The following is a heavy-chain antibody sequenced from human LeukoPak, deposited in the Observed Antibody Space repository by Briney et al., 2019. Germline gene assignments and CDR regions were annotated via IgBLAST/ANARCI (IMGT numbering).Heavy chain of an antibody. CDR3: ARRRRDSSGYYYFRTHLYFDY. D-gene: IGHD3-22*01. Sequence: GGSLRLSCAASGFTFSSYGMHWVRQAPGKGLEWVAFIRHDGSNKYYADSVKGRFTISRDNSKNTLYLQMSSLRAGDTAVYYCARRRRDSSGYYYFRTHLYFDYWGQGTLVTVSS. J-gene: IGHJ4*02. V-gene: IGHV3-30*02. CDR2: IRHDGSNK. CDR1: GFTFSSYG.